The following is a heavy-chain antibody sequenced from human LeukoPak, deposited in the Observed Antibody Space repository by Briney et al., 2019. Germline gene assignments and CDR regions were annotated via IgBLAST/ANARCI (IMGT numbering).Heavy chain of an antibody. CDR2: VIPLFRTA. Sequence: SVKVSCKASGGTFSSYAIIWVRQAPGQGPEWMGGVIPLFRTANYAQKFQGRVTITADRSTNTAFMELSSLRSEDTAMYYCATSYEILSGYPKNYYFHIWGQGTMVTVSS. CDR3: ATSYEILSGYPKNYYFHI. D-gene: IGHD3-9*01. CDR1: GGTFSSYA. J-gene: IGHJ3*02. V-gene: IGHV1-69*06.